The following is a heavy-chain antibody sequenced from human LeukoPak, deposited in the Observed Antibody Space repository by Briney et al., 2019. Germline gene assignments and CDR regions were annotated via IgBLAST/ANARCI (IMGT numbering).Heavy chain of an antibody. V-gene: IGHV3-30*02. J-gene: IGHJ4*02. CDR2: IRYDGSNK. D-gene: IGHD1-26*01. CDR1: GFTFSSYG. Sequence: GGSLRLSCAASGFTFSSYGMHWVRQAPGKGLEWVAFIRYDGSNKYYADSVKGRFTISRDNSKNTLYLQMNSPGAEDTAVYYCAKAWEFDYWGQGTLVTVSS. CDR3: AKAWEFDY.